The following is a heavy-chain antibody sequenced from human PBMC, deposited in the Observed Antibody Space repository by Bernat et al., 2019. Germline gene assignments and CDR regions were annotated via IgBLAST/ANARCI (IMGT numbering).Heavy chain of an antibody. CDR3: ARQRAIAVADPDAFDI. CDR2: IYYSGST. V-gene: IGHV4-39*01. J-gene: IGHJ3*02. D-gene: IGHD6-19*01. Sequence: QVQLQESGPGLVKPSQTLSLTCTVSGGSISSGSYYWAWIRQPPGKGLEWIGTIYYSGSTYHNPSLKSRVTISVDTSKNQFSLKLSSVTAADTAVYYCARQRAIAVADPDAFDIWGQGTMVTVSS. CDR1: GGSISSGSYY.